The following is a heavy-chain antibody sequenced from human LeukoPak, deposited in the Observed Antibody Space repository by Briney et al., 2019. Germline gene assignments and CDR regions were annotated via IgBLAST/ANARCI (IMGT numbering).Heavy chain of an antibody. V-gene: IGHV1-69*04. CDR2: IIPILGIA. CDR1: GYTFTSYG. Sequence: GASVKVSCKASGYTFTSYGISWVRQAPGQGLEWMGRIIPILGIANYAQKFQGRVTITADKSTSTAYMELSSLRSEDTAVYYCARVYDSGSYFDAFDIWGQGTMVTVSS. CDR3: ARVYDSGSYFDAFDI. D-gene: IGHD1-26*01. J-gene: IGHJ3*02.